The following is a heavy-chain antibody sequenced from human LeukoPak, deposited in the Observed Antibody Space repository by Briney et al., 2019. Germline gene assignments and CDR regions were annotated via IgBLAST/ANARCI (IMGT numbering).Heavy chain of an antibody. CDR3: AKDMFPRGGTLYYMDV. J-gene: IGHJ6*03. Sequence: PGGSLRLSCAASGFTFDDYAMHWVRQAPGKGLEWVSGISWNSGTIGYADSVKGRFTISRDNAKNSLYLQMNSLRAEDSALYYCAKDMFPRGGTLYYMDVWGKGTTVTISS. D-gene: IGHD1-26*01. V-gene: IGHV3-9*01. CDR1: GFTFDDYA. CDR2: ISWNSGTI.